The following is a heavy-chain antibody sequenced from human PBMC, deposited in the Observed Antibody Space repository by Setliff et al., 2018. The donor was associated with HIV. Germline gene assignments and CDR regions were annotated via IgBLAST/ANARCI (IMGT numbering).Heavy chain of an antibody. CDR2: INANSGSP. J-gene: IGHJ5*02. D-gene: IGHD4-17*01. CDR3: ARGLYGDYGGDLNWLDP. V-gene: IGHV7-4-1*02. CDR1: GYNFENYA. Sequence: ASVKVSCKTSGYNFENYAINWVRQAPGQGLEWMGWINANSGSPTYAQAFTGRFFFSVDTAVATAYLQINNLETEDTAVYFCARGLYGDYGGDLNWLDPWGHGTRVTVSS.